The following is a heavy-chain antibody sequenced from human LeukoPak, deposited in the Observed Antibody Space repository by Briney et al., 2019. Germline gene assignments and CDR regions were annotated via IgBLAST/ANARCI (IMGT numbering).Heavy chain of an antibody. V-gene: IGHV3-23*01. Sequence: GGSLRLSCAASGFTFSSYAMSWVCQAPGKGLEWVSAISGSGGSTYYADSVKGRFTISRDNSKNTLYLQMNSLRAEDTAVYYCAKVGPRITIFGVVIRKEYYFDYWGQGTLVTVSS. CDR2: ISGSGGST. CDR3: AKVGPRITIFGVVIRKEYYFDY. D-gene: IGHD3-3*01. CDR1: GFTFSSYA. J-gene: IGHJ4*02.